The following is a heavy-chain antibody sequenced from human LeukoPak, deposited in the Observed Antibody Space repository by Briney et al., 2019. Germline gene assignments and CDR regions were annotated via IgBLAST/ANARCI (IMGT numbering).Heavy chain of an antibody. D-gene: IGHD3-10*01. Sequence: SETLSLTCTVSNDSIKDYYWNWIRQPPGKGLEWIGFISNSGSTNYNPSLKSRVTISIDTSKRQFSLKLSSVTAADTAVYYCARFSYGSGGAWFDPWGQGTLVTVSS. V-gene: IGHV4-59*01. CDR3: ARFSYGSGGAWFDP. CDR1: NDSIKDYY. CDR2: ISNSGST. J-gene: IGHJ5*02.